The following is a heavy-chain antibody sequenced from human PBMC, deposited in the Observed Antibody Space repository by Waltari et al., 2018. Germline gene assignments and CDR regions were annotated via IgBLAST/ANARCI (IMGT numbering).Heavy chain of an antibody. CDR3: ARDSLTMIGLAFDI. CDR2: LYYSGST. CDR1: GGSISSYY. D-gene: IGHD3-22*01. V-gene: IGHV4-59*01. J-gene: IGHJ3*02. Sequence: QVQLQESGPGLVKPSETLSLTCTVSGGSISSYYWSWIRQPPGKGLEWIGYLYYSGSTNYNPSLKSRVTISVDTSKNQFSLKLSSVTAADTAVYYCARDSLTMIGLAFDIWGQGTMVTVSS.